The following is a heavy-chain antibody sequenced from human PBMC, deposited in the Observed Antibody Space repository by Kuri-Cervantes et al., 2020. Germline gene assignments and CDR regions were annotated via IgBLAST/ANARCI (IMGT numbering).Heavy chain of an antibody. CDR3: ARVGNTVPPTDNWFDP. V-gene: IGHV4-61*05. J-gene: IGHJ5*02. CDR2: IYYSGST. CDR1: GGSISSSSYY. D-gene: IGHD1-26*01. Sequence: SCTVSGGSISSSSYYWGWIRQPPGKGLEWIGYIYYSGSTNYNPSLKSRVTISVDTSKNQFSLKMRSVTAADTAVYYCARVGNTVPPTDNWFDPWGQGTLVTVSS.